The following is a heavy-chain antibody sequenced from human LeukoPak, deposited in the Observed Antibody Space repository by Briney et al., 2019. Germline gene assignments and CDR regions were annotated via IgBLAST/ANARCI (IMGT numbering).Heavy chain of an antibody. J-gene: IGHJ4*02. D-gene: IGHD3-22*01. CDR2: ISGNGVST. CDR3: AKAPLSYDSSGPFDY. Sequence: GGSLRLSCATSGFTFSSYAMSWVRQAPGKGLEWVSAISGNGVSTYYADSVKGRFTISRDNSENTLYLQMNSLRAEDTAVYYCAKAPLSYDSSGPFDYWGQGTLVTVSS. CDR1: GFTFSSYA. V-gene: IGHV3-23*01.